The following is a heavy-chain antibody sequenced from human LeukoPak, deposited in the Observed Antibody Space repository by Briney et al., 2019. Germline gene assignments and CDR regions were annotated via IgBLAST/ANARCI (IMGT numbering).Heavy chain of an antibody. CDR2: ISGSGSST. Sequence: PGGSLRLSCAASGFTFSSYAMSWVRQAPGKGLEWVSPISGSGSSTYYADPVKGRFTISRDNSKNTLYLQLNSLRAEDTAVYYCAKGVAVASPYYFDYWGQGTLVTVSS. J-gene: IGHJ4*02. V-gene: IGHV3-23*01. D-gene: IGHD6-19*01. CDR1: GFTFSSYA. CDR3: AKGVAVASPYYFDY.